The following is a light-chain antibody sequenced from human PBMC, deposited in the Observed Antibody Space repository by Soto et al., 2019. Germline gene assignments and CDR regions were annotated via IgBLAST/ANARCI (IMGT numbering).Light chain of an antibody. J-gene: IGLJ1*01. CDR1: SSDLGAYDY. CDR2: EVN. V-gene: IGLV2-14*01. CDR3: SSYANSGTSYV. Sequence: ALTQPASVSASPGQSITISCTGASSDLGAYDYVSWYQHHPGKAPKLMIFEVNNRPSGVSHRFSGSKSGSTASLTISGLQAEDEADYYCSSYANSGTSYVFGTGTKVTVL.